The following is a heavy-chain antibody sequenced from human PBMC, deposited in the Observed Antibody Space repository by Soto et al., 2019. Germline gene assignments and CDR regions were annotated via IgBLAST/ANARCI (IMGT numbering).Heavy chain of an antibody. CDR1: EGTSGGLA. D-gene: IGHD2-2*01. J-gene: IGHJ6*02. CDR2: IIPIPGTA. Sequence: QRLQSGPGLKKPGSSLKVPGKAPEGTSGGLAISWVRQPPGQGLEWRGGIIPIPGTANYAQKFQGRVTIAADESTSTAYMELSSLRSEDTAVYYCARSQGSSTSLEIYYYYYYGMDVWGQGTTVTVSS. CDR3: ARSQGSSTSLEIYYYYYYGMDV. V-gene: IGHV1-69*01.